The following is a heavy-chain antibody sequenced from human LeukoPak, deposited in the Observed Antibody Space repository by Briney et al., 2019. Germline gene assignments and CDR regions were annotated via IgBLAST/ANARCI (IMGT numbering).Heavy chain of an antibody. CDR2: MNPNSGNT. CDR3: ATSGYCSSTSCYFPYYYGMDV. V-gene: IGHV1-8*01. J-gene: IGHJ6*02. D-gene: IGHD2-2*03. Sequence: ASVKVSCKASGYTFTSYDINWVRQATGQGLEWMGWMNPNSGNTGYAQKFQGRVTITADKPTSTAYMELSSLRSEDTAVYYCATSGYCSSTSCYFPYYYGMDVWGQGTTVTVSS. CDR1: GYTFTSYD.